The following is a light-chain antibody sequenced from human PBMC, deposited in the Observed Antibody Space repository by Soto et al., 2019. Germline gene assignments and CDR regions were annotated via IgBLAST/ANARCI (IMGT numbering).Light chain of an antibody. V-gene: IGKV3-15*01. Sequence: EIVMTQSPATLSVSPGEGATLSCRASQSVRSSLAWYQQKPGQAPRLLIYGASTRATGIPATFSGSGSGTEFTLTISSLQSEDFAAYYCQQYYNWPPITFGQGTRLEIK. CDR3: QQYYNWPPIT. J-gene: IGKJ5*01. CDR1: QSVRSS. CDR2: GAS.